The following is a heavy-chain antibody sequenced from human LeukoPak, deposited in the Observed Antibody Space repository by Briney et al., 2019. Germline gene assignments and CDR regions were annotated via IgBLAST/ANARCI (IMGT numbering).Heavy chain of an antibody. V-gene: IGHV3-74*01. J-gene: IGHJ4*02. D-gene: IGHD2-2*01. CDR2: INSDGSIT. CDR1: GFTFSSYW. CDR3: ASSTQISKYADY. Sequence: GGSLRLSCAASGFTFSSYWMHWVRQAPGKGLVGVSRINSDGSITTYGDSVRGRFTISRDNAKSTLYLQMNSLRAEDTAVYYCASSTQISKYADYWGQGALVTVSS.